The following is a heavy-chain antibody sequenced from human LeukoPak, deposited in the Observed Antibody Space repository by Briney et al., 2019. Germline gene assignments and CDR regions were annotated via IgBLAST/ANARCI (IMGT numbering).Heavy chain of an antibody. CDR1: GYTFNSYA. J-gene: IGHJ6*02. V-gene: IGHV1-18*01. CDR2: ISTYNGIT. CDR3: ARDRGMAAAGDFYYYYGMDV. Sequence: SVKVSCKASGYTFNSYAITWVRQAPGQGLEWMGWISTYNGITSYAQKLQGRVTMTTDTSSTTAYMELRSLRSDDTAVYYCARDRGMAAAGDFYYYYGMDVWGQGTTVTVSS. D-gene: IGHD6-13*01.